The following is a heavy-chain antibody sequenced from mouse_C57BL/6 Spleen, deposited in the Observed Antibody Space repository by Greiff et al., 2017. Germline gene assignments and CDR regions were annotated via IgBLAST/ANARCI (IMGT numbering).Heavy chain of an antibody. Sequence: VQLQQSGAELARPGASVKLSCKASGYTFTSYGISWVKQRTGQGLEWIGEIYPRSGNTYYNEKFKGKATLTADKSSSTAYMELRSLTAEDSAVYFCAREEDDGYCSLFAYWGQGTLVTVSA. CDR2: IYPRSGNT. D-gene: IGHD2-3*01. V-gene: IGHV1-81*01. J-gene: IGHJ3*01. CDR3: AREEDDGYCSLFAY. CDR1: GYTFTSYG.